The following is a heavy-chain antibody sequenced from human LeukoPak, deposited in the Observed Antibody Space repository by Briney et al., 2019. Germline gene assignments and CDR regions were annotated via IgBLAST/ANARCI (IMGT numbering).Heavy chain of an antibody. Sequence: GGSLRLSCAGTRFTVSSNYMSWVRQAPGKGLEWVSVIYSGGSTYYADSVKGRFTISRDNSKNTLYLQMNSLRAEDTAVYYCAKTLKDFWSGYIQPPDYWGQGTLVTVSS. CDR1: RFTVSSNY. V-gene: IGHV3-53*01. D-gene: IGHD3-3*01. J-gene: IGHJ4*02. CDR3: AKTLKDFWSGYIQPPDY. CDR2: IYSGGST.